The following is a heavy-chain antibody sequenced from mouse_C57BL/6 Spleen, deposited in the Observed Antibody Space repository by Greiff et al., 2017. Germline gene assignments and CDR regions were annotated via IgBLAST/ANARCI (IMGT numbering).Heavy chain of an antibody. Sequence: VQLQQPGAELVKPGASVKLSCKASGYTFTSYWMHWVKQRPGHGLEWIGMIHPNSGSTNYNEKFKSKATLTVDKSSSTADMQLSSLTSEDSAVYYCARYYYVSSDYYFDYWGQGTTLTVSS. CDR3: ARYYYVSSDYYFDY. CDR2: IHPNSGST. J-gene: IGHJ2*01. D-gene: IGHD1-1*01. V-gene: IGHV1-64*01. CDR1: GYTFTSYW.